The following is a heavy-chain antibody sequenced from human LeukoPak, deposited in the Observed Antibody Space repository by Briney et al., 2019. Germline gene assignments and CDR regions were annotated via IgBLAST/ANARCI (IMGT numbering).Heavy chain of an antibody. Sequence: GGSLRLSCAASGFIFSDYSMHWVRQAPGKGLEWVSSICRSGTYFFCAASVEGRFTLARNHGKNSLFLQMNSLRAEDTALYFCASVGEEIEVFPPDHWGRGTLVTVSS. V-gene: IGHV3-21*01. CDR1: GFIFSDYS. J-gene: IGHJ4*02. D-gene: IGHD1-26*01. CDR2: ICRSGTYF. CDR3: ASVGEEIEVFPPDH.